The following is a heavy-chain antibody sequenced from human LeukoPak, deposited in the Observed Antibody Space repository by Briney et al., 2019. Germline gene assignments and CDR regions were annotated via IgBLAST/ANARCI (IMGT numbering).Heavy chain of an antibody. V-gene: IGHV3-23*01. Sequence: PGGSLRLSCAASGFTLNNYAMSWVRQAPGKGLEWVAAISGNGGRTYYRDSVKGRFTISRDNPKNTLYLLMNSLSAEDTALYYCAKEQTSSGYFDYWGQGTLVTVSS. CDR1: GFTLNNYA. D-gene: IGHD3-10*01. CDR2: ISGNGGRT. CDR3: AKEQTSSGYFDY. J-gene: IGHJ4*02.